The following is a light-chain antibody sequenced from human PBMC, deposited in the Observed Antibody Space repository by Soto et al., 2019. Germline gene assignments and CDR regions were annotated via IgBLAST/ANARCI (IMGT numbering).Light chain of an antibody. CDR2: EVT. V-gene: IGLV1-40*01. Sequence: QSALTQPPSVSGAPGQRVTISCTGSSSNIGAGYDVHWYQQLPGTAPKLLIYEVTKRPSGVSNRFSGSKSGNTASLTISGLQAEDEGDYHCCSYAGSNVFVFGTGTKVTVL. CDR3: CSYAGSNVFV. CDR1: SSNIGAGYD. J-gene: IGLJ1*01.